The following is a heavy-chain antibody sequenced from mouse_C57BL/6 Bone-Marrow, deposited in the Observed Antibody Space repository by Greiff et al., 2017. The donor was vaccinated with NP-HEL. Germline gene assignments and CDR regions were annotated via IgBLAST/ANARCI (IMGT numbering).Heavy chain of an antibody. CDR1: GYTFTSYW. Sequence: QVHVKQPGAELVKPGASVKLSCKASGYTFTSYWMHWVKQRPGQGLEWIGMIHPNSGSTNYNEKFKSKATLTVDKSSSTAYMQLSSLTSEDSAVYYCARCYYGSSFYAMDYWGQGTSVTVSS. J-gene: IGHJ4*01. D-gene: IGHD1-1*01. CDR3: ARCYYGSSFYAMDY. CDR2: IHPNSGST. V-gene: IGHV1-64*01.